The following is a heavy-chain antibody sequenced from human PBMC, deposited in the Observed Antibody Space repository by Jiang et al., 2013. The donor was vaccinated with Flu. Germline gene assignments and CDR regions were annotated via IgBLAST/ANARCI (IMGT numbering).Heavy chain of an antibody. D-gene: IGHD5-18*01. Sequence: SVKVSCKASGYTFSSYYMHWVRQAPGQGLEWMGIINPSGGTTSYAQKFQGRVTMTRDTSTSTVYMELSSLRSEDTAVYYCARVPNTAMVHYYYMDVWGKGTTVTVSS. V-gene: IGHV1-46*01. J-gene: IGHJ6*03. CDR2: INPSGGTT. CDR1: GYTFSSYY. CDR3: ARVPNTAMVHYYYMDV.